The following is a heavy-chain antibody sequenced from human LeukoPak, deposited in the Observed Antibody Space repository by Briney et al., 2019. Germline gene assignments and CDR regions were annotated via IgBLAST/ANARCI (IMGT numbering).Heavy chain of an antibody. J-gene: IGHJ4*02. V-gene: IGHV1-2*02. CDR1: GYTFTAYY. Sequence: ASVKVSCKASGYTFTAYYMHWVRQAPAQGLEWMGWINPNSGGTNYAQKFQGRVTMTRDTSISTAYMELSRLRSDDTAVYYCARRPYSSAIDYWGQETLVTVSS. CDR2: INPNSGGT. CDR3: ARRPYSSAIDY. D-gene: IGHD6-25*01.